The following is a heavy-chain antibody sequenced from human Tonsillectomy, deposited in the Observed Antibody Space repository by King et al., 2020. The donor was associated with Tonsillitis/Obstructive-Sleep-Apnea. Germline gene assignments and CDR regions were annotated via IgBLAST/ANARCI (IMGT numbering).Heavy chain of an antibody. Sequence: QLVQSGAEVREPGESLKISCEGSGYSFSGNWIGWVRQRPGKGLEWMGIIYPGDSDTRYSPSFQGQVTISADRSINTAYLQWSRLKASDTATYYCARSPHCSGTSCYSDFWGQGTLVTVSS. CDR1: GYSFSGNW. J-gene: IGHJ4*02. CDR3: ARSPHCSGTSCYSDF. V-gene: IGHV5-51*01. CDR2: IYPGDSDT. D-gene: IGHD2-2*01.